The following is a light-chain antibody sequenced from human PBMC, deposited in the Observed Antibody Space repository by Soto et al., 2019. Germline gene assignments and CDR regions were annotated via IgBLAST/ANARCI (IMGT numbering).Light chain of an antibody. J-gene: IGKJ2*01. CDR1: QSVSSSY. CDR2: GAS. CDR3: QQYGSSPYT. Sequence: EIVLTQSPGTLSLSPGEGATLSCRASQSVSSSYLAWYQQKPGQAPRLLIYGASSRATNIPDRFSGSGSGTDFTLTISRLDPEDFAVYYCQQYGSSPYTFGQRTKLEIK. V-gene: IGKV3-20*01.